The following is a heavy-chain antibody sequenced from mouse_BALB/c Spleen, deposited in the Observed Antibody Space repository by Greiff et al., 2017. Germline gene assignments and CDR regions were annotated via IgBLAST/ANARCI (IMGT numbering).Heavy chain of an antibody. V-gene: IGHV3-8*02. Sequence: EVQLQESGPSLVNPSQTLSLTCSVTGDSITSGYWNWIRKFPGNKLEYMGYISYSGSTYYNPSLKSRISITRDTSKNQYYLQLNSVTTEDTATYYCARYYRYDRYFDYWGQGTTLTVSS. CDR1: GDSITSGY. CDR2: ISYSGST. J-gene: IGHJ2*01. D-gene: IGHD2-14*01. CDR3: ARYYRYDRYFDY.